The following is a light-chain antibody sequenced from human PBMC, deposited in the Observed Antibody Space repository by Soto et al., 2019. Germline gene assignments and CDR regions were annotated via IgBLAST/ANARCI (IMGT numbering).Light chain of an antibody. V-gene: IGLV1-47*01. J-gene: IGLJ1*01. CDR1: NYNIGSNY. CDR3: ATWDDSLNCFYV. CDR2: RNN. Sequence: QSVLTQPPSASGTPGQGVTISCSGSNYNIGSNYVYWYQQLPGTAPKLLIYRNNQRPSGVPDRFSGSKSRTSASLAISGLRSHDEADYFCATWDDSLNCFYVFGTGTKATVL.